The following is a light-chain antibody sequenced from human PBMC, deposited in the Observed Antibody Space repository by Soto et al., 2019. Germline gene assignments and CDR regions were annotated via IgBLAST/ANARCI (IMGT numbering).Light chain of an antibody. J-gene: IGKJ1*01. CDR3: QQRSNWWT. Sequence: EIVLTQSPATLSLSPGERATLSCRASQSVSSYLAWYQQEPGQAPRLLIYDASNRATGIPARFSGSGSGTDFTLTISSLEPEDFAVYYCQQRSNWWTFGQGTK. CDR2: DAS. CDR1: QSVSSY. V-gene: IGKV3-11*01.